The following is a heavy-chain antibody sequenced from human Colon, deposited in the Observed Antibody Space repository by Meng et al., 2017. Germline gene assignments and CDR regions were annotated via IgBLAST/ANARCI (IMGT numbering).Heavy chain of an antibody. V-gene: IGHV4-4*02. D-gene: IGHD3-10*01. CDR3: ARVIYASGNMAHLDY. Sequence: QLEESVPGPWQPWGTLSSSCAVSGESIRSSNWWSWVRQPPGRGLEWIGEIYHSGSTNYNPSLKNRVSMTVDKYNNEFSLTLSSVTAADTAFYYCARVIYASGNMAHLDYWGQGTLVTVSS. CDR2: IYHSGST. J-gene: IGHJ4*02. CDR1: GESIRSSNW.